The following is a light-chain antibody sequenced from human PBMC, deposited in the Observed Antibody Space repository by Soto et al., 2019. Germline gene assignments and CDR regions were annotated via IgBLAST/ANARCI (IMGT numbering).Light chain of an antibody. V-gene: IGKV1-13*02. J-gene: IGKJ1*01. Sequence: IKLTQSPSFLSASVGDRVTISCRASQDMSTYVAWYQQKPGKAPKLLIYDASSLESGVPSRLSGRGSGTEFTLTVRSLQPDDFATYYCQQYNTYWTFGQGTKVDIK. CDR2: DAS. CDR1: QDMSTY. CDR3: QQYNTYWT.